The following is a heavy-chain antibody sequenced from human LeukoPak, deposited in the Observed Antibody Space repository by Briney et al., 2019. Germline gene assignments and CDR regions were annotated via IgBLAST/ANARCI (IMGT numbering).Heavy chain of an antibody. V-gene: IGHV4-38-2*02. CDR2: IYHSGST. CDR1: GYSISSGYY. Sequence: SETLSLTCTVSGYSISSGYYWGWIRQPPGKGLEWIGSIYHSGSTYYNPSLKSRVTISVDTSKNQFSLKLSSVTAADTAVYYCARRSSSPKSNWFDPWGQGTLVTVSS. D-gene: IGHD6-13*01. J-gene: IGHJ5*02. CDR3: ARRSSSPKSNWFDP.